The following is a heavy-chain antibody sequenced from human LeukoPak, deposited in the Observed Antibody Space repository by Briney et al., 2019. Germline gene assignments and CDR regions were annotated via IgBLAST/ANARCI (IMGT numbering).Heavy chain of an antibody. CDR3: ASPVHDSSGYGGDDAFDI. CDR1: GFTFSSYS. J-gene: IGHJ3*02. D-gene: IGHD3-22*01. V-gene: IGHV4-4*02. CDR2: IYHSGST. Sequence: GSLRLSCAASGFTFSSYSMNWVRQAPGKGLEWIGEIYHSGSTNYNPSLKSRVTISVDKSKNQFSLKLSSVTAADTAVYYCASPVHDSSGYGGDDAFDIWGQGTMVTVSS.